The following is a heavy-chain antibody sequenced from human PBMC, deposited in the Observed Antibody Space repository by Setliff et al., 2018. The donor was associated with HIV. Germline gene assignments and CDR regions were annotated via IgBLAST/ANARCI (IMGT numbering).Heavy chain of an antibody. D-gene: IGHD1-26*01. CDR2: ISSSGHTI. Sequence: LSCEASGFTFSEYQMSWIRRAPGKGLEWISYISSSGHTIYYADSMKGRFTISRDNAKNSLYLQMNSLRADDTAVYFCARPTNIDTLYYGSQTFYMYYYGLDVWGQGTTVTVSS. CDR3: ARPTNIDTLYYGSQTFYMYYYGLDV. V-gene: IGHV3-11*04. J-gene: IGHJ6*02. CDR1: GFTFSEYQ.